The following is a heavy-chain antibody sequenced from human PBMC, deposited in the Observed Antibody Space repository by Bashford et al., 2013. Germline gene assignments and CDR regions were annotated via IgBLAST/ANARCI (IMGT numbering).Heavy chain of an antibody. CDR1: GGSISSGGYY. CDR2: IYYSGST. V-gene: IGHV4-31*03. D-gene: IGHD2-15*01. CDR3: ARAVNGYYYPDNWFDP. J-gene: IGHJ5*02. Sequence: SETLSLTCTVSGGSISSGGYYWSWIRQHPGKGLEWIGYIYYSGSTYYNPSLKSRVTISVDTSKNQFSLKLSSVTAADTAVYYCARAVNGYYYPDNWFDPWGQGTLVTVSS.